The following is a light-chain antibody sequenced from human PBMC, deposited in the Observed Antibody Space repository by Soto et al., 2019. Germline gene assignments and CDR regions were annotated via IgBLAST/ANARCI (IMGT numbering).Light chain of an antibody. CDR2: GNS. CDR1: SSNIGANYD. Sequence: QSVLTQPPSVSGAPGQRVTISCTGSSSNIGANYDVHWYQHLPGTAPKLLIYGNSNRPSGVPDRFSGSKSGTSASLAITGLQAEDEADYYCQSYDSSLSGYVVGTGTKLPS. J-gene: IGLJ1*01. V-gene: IGLV1-40*01. CDR3: QSYDSSLSGYV.